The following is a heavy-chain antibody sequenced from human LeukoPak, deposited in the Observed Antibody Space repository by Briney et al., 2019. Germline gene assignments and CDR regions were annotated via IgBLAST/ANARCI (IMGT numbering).Heavy chain of an antibody. CDR1: GFTFSSYS. CDR3: AKEERFLGSSGWLVY. CDR2: ISSSSSYI. D-gene: IGHD6-19*01. Sequence: GGSLRLSCAASGFTFSSYSMNWVRQAPGKGLEWVSSISSSSSYIYYADSVKGRFTISRDNAKNSLYLQMNSLRAEDTAVYYCAKEERFLGSSGWLVYWGQGTLVTVSS. J-gene: IGHJ4*02. V-gene: IGHV3-21*01.